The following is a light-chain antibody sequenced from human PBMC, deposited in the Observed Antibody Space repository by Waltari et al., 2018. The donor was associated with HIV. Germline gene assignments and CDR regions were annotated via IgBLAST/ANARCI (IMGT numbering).Light chain of an antibody. CDR2: EVN. Sequence: SALTQPASVSGSPGPSITISCTGTSSDVGAYNLVSWYQQHPGKAPKFIIYEVNKRPSEVSIRFSGSKSGNTASLTIAGLQAEDEADYYCCSYAGRSTLEVFGGGTKVTVL. J-gene: IGLJ2*01. CDR3: CSYAGRSTLEV. V-gene: IGLV2-23*02. CDR1: SSDVGAYNL.